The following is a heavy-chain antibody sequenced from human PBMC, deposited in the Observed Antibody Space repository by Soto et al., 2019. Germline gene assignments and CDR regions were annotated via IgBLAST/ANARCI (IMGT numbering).Heavy chain of an antibody. CDR3: AKGSGSSASRLSFDQ. CDR1: GFAFGSYA. V-gene: IGHV3-23*01. J-gene: IGHJ4*02. D-gene: IGHD2-2*01. Sequence: PGGVLRLSCAASGFAFGSYAMSWVRRAPVKGREWISSVSACDTSVYADTVQGRFSISRDSSKTTLYLQMNRLRCEDTAVYFCAKGSGSSASRLSFDQRGQAPLVTVSS. CDR2: VSACDTS.